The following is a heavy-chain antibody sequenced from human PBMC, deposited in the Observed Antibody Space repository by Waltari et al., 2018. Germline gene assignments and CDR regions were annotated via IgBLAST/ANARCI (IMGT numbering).Heavy chain of an antibody. V-gene: IGHV4-4*02. Sequence: WIGVRQTPGQGRGWRGQGSGSGRTNYSPSFASRVAVSVDSSKNEFSLRLTFATAADTAVYYCARDRGRGLYLDSWGPGTLVTV. CDR3: ARDRGRGLYLDS. D-gene: IGHD2-15*01. J-gene: IGHJ4*02. CDR2: GSGSGRT.